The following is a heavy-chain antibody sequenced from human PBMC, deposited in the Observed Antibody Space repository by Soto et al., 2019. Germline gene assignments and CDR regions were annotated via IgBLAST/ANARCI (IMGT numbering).Heavy chain of an antibody. D-gene: IGHD3-16*01. CDR1: GDAISNDNYY. V-gene: IGHV4-30-4*08. CDR2: IYSTGST. J-gene: IGHJ4*02. Sequence: QVQLQESGPGLVKPSQTLSLICTVSGDAISNDNYYWSWIRQPPGKGLEWIGYIYSTGSTTYNPSLRSRLTMSIDPSKRHVALKLTSVTAADTAVYYCARGESMLPSVLTSPLDYWGQGTLVTVSS. CDR3: ARGESMLPSVLTSPLDY.